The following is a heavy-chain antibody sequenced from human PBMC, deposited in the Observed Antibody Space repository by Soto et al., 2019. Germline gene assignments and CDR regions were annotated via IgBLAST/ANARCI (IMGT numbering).Heavy chain of an antibody. CDR1: GYVFTSYG. CDR2: VSSYNGNT. D-gene: IGHD2-2*02. CDR3: ARENCSDTNCYSIVDY. V-gene: IGHV1-18*04. Sequence: ASVKVSCKASGYVFTSYGISWVRQAPGQGLEWMGWVSSYNGNTNYAQKFQGRVTMTTDIATRTAYMELWSLTSDDTAVYYCARENCSDTNCYSIVDYWGLGTLVTVSS. J-gene: IGHJ4*02.